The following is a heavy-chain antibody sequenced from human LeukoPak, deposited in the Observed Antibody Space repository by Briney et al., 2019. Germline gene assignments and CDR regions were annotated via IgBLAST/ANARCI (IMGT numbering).Heavy chain of an antibody. D-gene: IGHD1-20*01. CDR3: ARDLSRITGTNWFDP. CDR1: VYTFTIYG. V-gene: IGHV1-18*01. Sequence: ASVKVSFKSSVYTFTIYGISWVRQAPGQGLEWIGWISAYNGNTNYAQKLQGRVTMTTDTSTSTAYMELRSLRSDDTAVYYCARDLSRITGTNWFDPWGQGTLVTVSS. CDR2: ISAYNGNT. J-gene: IGHJ5*02.